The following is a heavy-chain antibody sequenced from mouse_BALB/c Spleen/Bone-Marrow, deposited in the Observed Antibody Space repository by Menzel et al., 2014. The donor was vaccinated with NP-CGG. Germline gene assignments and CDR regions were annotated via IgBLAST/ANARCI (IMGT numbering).Heavy chain of an antibody. V-gene: IGHV7-3*02. J-gene: IGHJ4*01. CDR2: IRNKANGYTT. CDR1: GFTFTDYY. Sequence: EVQGVESGGGFVQPGGSLRLSCATSGFTFTDYYMSWVRQPPGKALEWLGFIRNKANGYTTEYSASVKGRFTISRDNSQSILYLQMNTLRAEDSATYYCARDDYYAMDYWGQGTSVTVSS. CDR3: ARDDYYAMDY.